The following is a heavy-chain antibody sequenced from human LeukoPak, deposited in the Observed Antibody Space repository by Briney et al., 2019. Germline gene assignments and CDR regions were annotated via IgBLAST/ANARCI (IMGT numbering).Heavy chain of an antibody. D-gene: IGHD5-18*01. V-gene: IGHV4-59*01. CDR3: EREKLVGYSYGYILRGWFVP. J-gene: IGHJ5*02. CDR2: IYYSGST. CDR1: GGSISSYY. Sequence: SETLSLTCTVSGGSISSYYWSWIRQPPGKGLEWSGYIYYSGSTNYNPSLKSRVTISVDTSKTQFSLKLSSVTAADTAVYYCEREKLVGYSYGYILRGWFVPWGQGTLVTVSS.